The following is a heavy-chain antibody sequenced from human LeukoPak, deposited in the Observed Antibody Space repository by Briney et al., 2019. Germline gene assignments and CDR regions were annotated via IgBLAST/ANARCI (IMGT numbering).Heavy chain of an antibody. CDR3: ARRDYSSDLDY. CDR1: GGSISNGSYY. Sequence: PSETLSLTCTVSGGSISNGSYYWSWIRQPAGKGLEWIGRIYTSGSTNYNPSLKSRVTISVDTSKNQFSLKLSSVTAADTAVYYCARRDYSSDLDYWDQGTLVTVSS. D-gene: IGHD6-19*01. CDR2: IYTSGST. V-gene: IGHV4-61*02. J-gene: IGHJ4*02.